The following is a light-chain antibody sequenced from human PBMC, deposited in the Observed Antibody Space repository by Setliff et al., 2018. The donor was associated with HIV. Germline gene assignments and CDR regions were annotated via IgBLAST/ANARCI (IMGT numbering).Light chain of an antibody. J-gene: IGLJ1*01. CDR1: PSNVGNYNY. CDR2: DVS. CDR3: NSYTNTNTLGV. Sequence: QSVLARPRSGSGSPGQSVTIPCTGTPSNVGNYNYVSWYQQHPGQAPKLLIYDVSNRPSGVSNRFSGSKSGNTASLTISGLQAEDEADYYCNSYTNTNTLGVFGTGTKVTVL. V-gene: IGLV2-14*03.